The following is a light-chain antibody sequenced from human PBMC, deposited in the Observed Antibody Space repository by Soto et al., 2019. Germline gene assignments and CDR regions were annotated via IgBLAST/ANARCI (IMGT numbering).Light chain of an antibody. J-gene: IGLJ1*01. Sequence: QSALTQPRSVSGSPGRSATIPSTETSINVGGYNYVSWYQQHPGKAPKLMIYDVSKRPSGVPDRFSGSKSGNTASLTISGLQAEDEADYYCCSYAGSYTYVFGTGTKLTVL. V-gene: IGLV2-11*01. CDR3: CSYAGSYTYV. CDR1: SINVGGYNY. CDR2: DVS.